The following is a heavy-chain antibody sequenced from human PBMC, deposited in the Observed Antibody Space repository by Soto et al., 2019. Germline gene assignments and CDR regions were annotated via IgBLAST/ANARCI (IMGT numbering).Heavy chain of an antibody. CDR3: AKDLGQQLDYFDY. CDR1: GFTFSSYG. Sequence: GGSLRLSCAASGFTFSSYGMHWVRQAPGKGLEWVAVISYDGSNKYYADSVKGRFTISRDNSKNTLYLQMNSLRAEDTAVYYCAKDLGQQLDYFDYWGQGTLVTVSS. D-gene: IGHD6-13*01. CDR2: ISYDGSNK. J-gene: IGHJ4*02. V-gene: IGHV3-30*18.